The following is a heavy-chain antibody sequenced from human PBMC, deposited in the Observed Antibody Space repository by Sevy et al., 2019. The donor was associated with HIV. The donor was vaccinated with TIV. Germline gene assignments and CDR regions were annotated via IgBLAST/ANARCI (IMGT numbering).Heavy chain of an antibody. CDR2: ISYDGSNK. J-gene: IGHJ4*02. D-gene: IGHD1-1*01. V-gene: IGHV3-30-3*01. Sequence: GGPLRLSCAASGFTFSSYAMHWVRQAPGKGLEWVAVISYDGSNKYYADSVKGRFTISRDNSKNTLYLQMNSLRAEDTAVYYCARVGTGIRSYDAADYWGQGTLVTVSS. CDR3: ARVGTGIRSYDAADY. CDR1: GFTFSSYA.